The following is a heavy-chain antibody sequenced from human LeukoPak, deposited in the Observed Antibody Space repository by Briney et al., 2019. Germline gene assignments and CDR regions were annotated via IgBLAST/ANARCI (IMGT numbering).Heavy chain of an antibody. J-gene: IGHJ4*02. CDR1: GGSISSYY. Sequence: PSETLSLTCTVSGGSISSYYWSWIRQPPGKGLDWIGYIYYTGSTNYNPSLKSRVTISVDTSKNRFSLKLNSVTAADTAVYYCAGGGPEATAYWGQGTLVTVSS. D-gene: IGHD6-25*01. CDR2: IYYTGST. V-gene: IGHV4-59*01. CDR3: AGGGPEATAY.